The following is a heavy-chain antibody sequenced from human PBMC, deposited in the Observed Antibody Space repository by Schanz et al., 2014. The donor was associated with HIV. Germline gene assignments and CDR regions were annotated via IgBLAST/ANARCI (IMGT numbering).Heavy chain of an antibody. D-gene: IGHD3-3*01. CDR2: INYSGNT. Sequence: QVQLQQWGAGQLKISETLSLTCAVYGGSFTAYQWSWIRQIPGKGLEWIGDINYSGNTNYNPSLKNRIIISADRSMNQFSRGWTPVTAADTAVYYCARDTVRFFEWFGANWFDSWGQGTLVTVSS. CDR1: GGSFTAYQ. J-gene: IGHJ5*01. V-gene: IGHV4-34*01. CDR3: ARDTVRFFEWFGANWFDS.